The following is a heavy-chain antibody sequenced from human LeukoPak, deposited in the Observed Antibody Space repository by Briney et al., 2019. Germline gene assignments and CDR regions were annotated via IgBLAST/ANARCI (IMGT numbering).Heavy chain of an antibody. CDR3: ARDGIAVAGTGASIN. CDR2: ISSSSSYI. V-gene: IGHV3-21*01. CDR1: GFTFSSYS. J-gene: IGHJ4*02. Sequence: PGASLRFSCAASGFTFSSYSMNWVRQAPGKGLEWVSSISSSSSYIYYADSVKGRFTISRDDAKNSLYLQMNSLRAEDTAVYYCARDGIAVAGTGASINWGQGTLVTVSS. D-gene: IGHD6-19*01.